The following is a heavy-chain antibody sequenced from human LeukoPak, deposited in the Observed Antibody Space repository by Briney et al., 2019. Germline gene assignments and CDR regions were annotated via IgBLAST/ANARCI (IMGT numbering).Heavy chain of an antibody. CDR1: GFTFSSHA. J-gene: IGHJ4*02. V-gene: IGHV3-23*01. Sequence: GGSLRLSCEASGFTFSSHAMYWVRQAPGKGLEWIAGIFGSGGSPHYADSVNGRFTISRDNSRNTVYLQINSLRADDTAVYYCGKTTVGYSSGQKPAWPVDYWGQGTLVTVSS. D-gene: IGHD5-18*01. CDR2: IFGSGGSP. CDR3: GKTTVGYSSGQKPAWPVDY.